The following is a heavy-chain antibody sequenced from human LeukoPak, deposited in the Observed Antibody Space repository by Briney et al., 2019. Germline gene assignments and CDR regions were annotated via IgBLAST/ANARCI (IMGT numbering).Heavy chain of an antibody. CDR3: AKGLRLGVLSTAVDY. Sequence: PGGSLRLSCAASGFTFSSYWMHWVRQAPGKGLVWVARINSDGRSASYADSVKGRFTISRDNAKDTLYVQMNSLRAEDTAVYYCAKGLRLGVLSTAVDYWGQGTLVTVSS. V-gene: IGHV3-74*01. CDR2: INSDGRSA. CDR1: GFTFSSYW. D-gene: IGHD3-16*02. J-gene: IGHJ4*02.